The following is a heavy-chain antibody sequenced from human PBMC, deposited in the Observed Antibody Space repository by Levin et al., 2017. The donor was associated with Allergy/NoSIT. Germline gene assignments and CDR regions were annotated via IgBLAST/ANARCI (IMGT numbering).Heavy chain of an antibody. CDR1: GFTFSSYA. V-gene: IGHV3-23*01. D-gene: IGHD2-2*01. J-gene: IGHJ4*02. CDR2: ISGSGGNT. Sequence: LSLTCAGSGFTFSSYAMSWVRQAPGKGLEWVSAISGSGGNTYYADSVKGRFTISRDNSKNTLYLQMNSLRAEDTAVYYCAKVTFSDIVIVPAALNFDYWGQGTLVTVSS. CDR3: AKVTFSDIVIVPAALNFDY.